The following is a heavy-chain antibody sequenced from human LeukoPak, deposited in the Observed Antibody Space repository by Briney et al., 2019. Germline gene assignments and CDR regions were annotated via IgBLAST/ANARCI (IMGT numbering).Heavy chain of an antibody. CDR3: ARSYSNGFWVPFDY. V-gene: IGHV3-21*01. Sequence: PGGSLRLSCAASGFSFSTYSVHWVRHAPGERLEWGSSITSSSTNIYYADSVKGRFTISRDNAKNSLYLQMNGLRAEDTAVYYCARSYSNGFWVPFDYWGQGTLVTVSS. J-gene: IGHJ4*02. D-gene: IGHD6-19*01. CDR2: ITSSSTNI. CDR1: GFSFSTYS.